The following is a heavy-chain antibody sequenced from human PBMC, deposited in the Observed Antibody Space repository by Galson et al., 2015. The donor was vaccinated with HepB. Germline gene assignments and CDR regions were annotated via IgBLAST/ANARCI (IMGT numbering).Heavy chain of an antibody. CDR3: ARDRLKDCSSTSCFSYYYYYGMDV. D-gene: IGHD2-2*01. V-gene: IGHV3-11*06. CDR2: ISSSSSYI. J-gene: IGHJ6*02. Sequence: SLRLSCAASGFTFSDYYMSWIRQAPGKGLEWVSYISSSSSYIYYADSVKGRFTISRDNAKNSLYLQMNSLRAEDTAVYYCARDRLKDCSSTSCFSYYYYYGMDVWGQGTTVTVSS. CDR1: GFTFSDYY.